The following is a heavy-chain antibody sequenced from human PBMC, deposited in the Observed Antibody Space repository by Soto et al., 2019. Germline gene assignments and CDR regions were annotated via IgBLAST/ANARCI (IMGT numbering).Heavy chain of an antibody. CDR3: ARGYCGGDCYSRWFDP. Sequence: SETLSLTCTVSGGSISSYYWSWIRQPPGKGLEWIGYIYYSGSTNYNPSLKSRVTISVDTSKNQFSLKLSSVTAADTAVYYCARGYCGGDCYSRWFDPWGQGTLVTVFS. J-gene: IGHJ5*02. CDR2: IYYSGST. CDR1: GGSISSYY. V-gene: IGHV4-59*01. D-gene: IGHD2-21*02.